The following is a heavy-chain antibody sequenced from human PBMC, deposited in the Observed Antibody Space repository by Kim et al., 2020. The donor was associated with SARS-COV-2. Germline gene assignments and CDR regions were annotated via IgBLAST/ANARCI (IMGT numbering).Heavy chain of an antibody. Sequence: QKLQGRATLTTDTSPSTAYMELRSLRSDDTAVYYCARDGRIGGSYHAFDIWGQGTMVTVSS. D-gene: IGHD1-26*01. V-gene: IGHV1-18*01. J-gene: IGHJ3*02. CDR3: ARDGRIGGSYHAFDI.